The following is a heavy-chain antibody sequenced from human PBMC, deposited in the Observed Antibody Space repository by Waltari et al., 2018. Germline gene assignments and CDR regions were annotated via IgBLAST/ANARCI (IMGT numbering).Heavy chain of an antibody. CDR3: ATSYSWNGLEY. CDR2: LSPYNGQT. V-gene: IGHV1-18*01. CDR1: GYSFTTCV. Sequence: QIHLVQSGPETQKPGASVKVSCKTSGYSFTTCVISWVRQAPGQGLGWVGWLSPYNGQTHYAQKFQDRVAMTADTAAATAYMELKSLRSDYTAFYYCATSYSWNGLEYWGHGTLVTVFS. J-gene: IGHJ4*01. D-gene: IGHD1-26*01.